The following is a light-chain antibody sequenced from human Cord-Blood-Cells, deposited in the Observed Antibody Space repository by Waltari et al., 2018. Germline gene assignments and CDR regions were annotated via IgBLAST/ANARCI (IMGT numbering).Light chain of an antibody. CDR2: AAS. CDR1: QGSSSW. J-gene: IGKJ4*01. V-gene: IGKV1-12*01. Sequence: DIKMNQSPLSVSASVGYTVTSKCRASQGSSSWLGWYQQKPGKAPKLLIYAASSLQSGGPSRFSGSGSGTDVTLTISSLQPEDFATYYCQQANSVPLTFGGGTKVEIK. CDR3: QQANSVPLT.